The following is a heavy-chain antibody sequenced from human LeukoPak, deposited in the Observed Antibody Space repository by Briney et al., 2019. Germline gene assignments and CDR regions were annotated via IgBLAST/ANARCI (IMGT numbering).Heavy chain of an antibody. CDR1: GASINTYY. Sequence: SETLSLTCTVSGASINTYYWSWIRQPPGKGLEWIGFIYNSGSTIYNPSLSGRVTISVDTSKNRFSLKLTSVTAADTAVYYCASSSAVAGTGSYWGQGTLVTVSS. CDR2: IYNSGST. V-gene: IGHV4-59*01. CDR3: ASSSAVAGTGSY. J-gene: IGHJ4*02. D-gene: IGHD6-19*01.